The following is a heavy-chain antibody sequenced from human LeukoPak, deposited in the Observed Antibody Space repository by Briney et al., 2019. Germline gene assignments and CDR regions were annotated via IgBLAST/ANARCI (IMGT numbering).Heavy chain of an antibody. J-gene: IGHJ4*02. CDR1: GFTFSSYW. CDR2: INTDETST. CDR3: ARATYYYDSSGYRAVYYFDY. Sequence: PGGSLRLSCAASGFTFSSYWMHWVRQAPGKGLVLGSRINTDETSTTYAASVKGRFTISRDNAKNTLYLQMNSLRAEDTAVYYCARATYYYDSSGYRAVYYFDYWGQGTLVTVSS. D-gene: IGHD3-22*01. V-gene: IGHV3-74*01.